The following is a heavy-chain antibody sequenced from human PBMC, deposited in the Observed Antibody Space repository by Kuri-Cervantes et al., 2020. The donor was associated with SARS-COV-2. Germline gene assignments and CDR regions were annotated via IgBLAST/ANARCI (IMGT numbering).Heavy chain of an antibody. CDR2: MNGDGSSI. V-gene: IGHV3-74*01. CDR1: GFTFSRDT. D-gene: IGHD3-3*01. Sequence: GESLKISCAASGFTFSRDTMYWVRQAPGKGLVWVSRMNGDGSSITYADSVKGRFTISRDNAKNTLYLQMNSLRAGDTAVYFCARDGITIFGVVYYYGMDVWGQGTTVTVSS. J-gene: IGHJ6*02. CDR3: ARDGITIFGVVYYYGMDV.